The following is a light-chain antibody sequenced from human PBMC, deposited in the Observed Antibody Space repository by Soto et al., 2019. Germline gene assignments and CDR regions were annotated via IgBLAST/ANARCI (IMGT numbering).Light chain of an antibody. J-gene: IGKJ1*01. CDR1: QSLLYSSDKKNY. Sequence: DTVMTQSPDSLAVSLGERATIKCKSTQSLLYSSDKKNYLAWYQQKPGQPPKLLIYWASIRESGVPERFSGSGSGTEFTLTISSLQSEDFAVYFCQQYDDWPRTFGQGTKVDIK. CDR2: WAS. CDR3: QQYDDWPRT. V-gene: IGKV4-1*01.